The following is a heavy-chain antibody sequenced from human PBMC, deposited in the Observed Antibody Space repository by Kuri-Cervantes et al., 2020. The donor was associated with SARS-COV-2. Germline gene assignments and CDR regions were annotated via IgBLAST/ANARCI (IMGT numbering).Heavy chain of an antibody. V-gene: IGHV4-38-2*02. CDR2: IYHSGST. Sequence: GSLRLSCTVSGCSISSGYYWGWMRQPPGKGLELIRSIYHSGSTYYNPSLKSRVTISVDTSKNQFSLKLSSVTAADTAVYYCARTSYGSALYWGQGTLVTVSS. D-gene: IGHD3-10*01. CDR1: GCSISSGYY. CDR3: ARTSYGSALY. J-gene: IGHJ4*02.